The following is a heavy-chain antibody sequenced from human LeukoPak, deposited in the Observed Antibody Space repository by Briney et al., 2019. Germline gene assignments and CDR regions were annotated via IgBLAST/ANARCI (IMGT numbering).Heavy chain of an antibody. J-gene: IGHJ3*02. D-gene: IGHD1-26*01. CDR2: ISSSGSTI. CDR3: AKDIFMVGATNAFDI. CDR1: GFTFSDYY. V-gene: IGHV3-11*01. Sequence: PGGSLRLSCAASGFTFSDYYMSWIRQAPGKGLEWVSYISSSGSTIYYADSVKGRFTISRDNSKNTLYLQMNSLRAEDTAVYYCAKDIFMVGATNAFDIWGQGTMVTVSS.